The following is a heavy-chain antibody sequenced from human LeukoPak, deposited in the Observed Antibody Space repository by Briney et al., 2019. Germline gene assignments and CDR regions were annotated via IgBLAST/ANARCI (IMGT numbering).Heavy chain of an antibody. D-gene: IGHD2-15*01. CDR3: ARDEDTRGDFDY. CDR2: ITWNGAST. J-gene: IGHJ4*02. V-gene: IGHV3-20*04. Sequence: GGSLRLSCAASGFTFDDYGMNWVRQAPGKGLEWVSGITWNGASTGYTDSVKGRFTISRDNAKNSLYLQMNSLRAEDTALYYCARDEDTRGDFDYWGQGTLVTVSS. CDR1: GFTFDDYG.